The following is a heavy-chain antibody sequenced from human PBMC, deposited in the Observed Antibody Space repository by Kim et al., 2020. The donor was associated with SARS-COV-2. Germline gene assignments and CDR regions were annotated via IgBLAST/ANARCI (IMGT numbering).Heavy chain of an antibody. V-gene: IGHV3-43*01. CDR1: GFTFDDYT. CDR3: AKVISGYYYDSSGYVDLYYYGMDV. CDR2: ISWDGGST. D-gene: IGHD3-22*01. J-gene: IGHJ6*02. Sequence: GGSLRLSCAASGFTFDDYTMHWVRQAPGKGLEWVSLISWDGGSTYYADSVKGRYTISRDNSKNSLYLQMNSLRTEDTALYYCAKVISGYYYDSSGYVDLYYYGMDVWGQGTTVTVSS.